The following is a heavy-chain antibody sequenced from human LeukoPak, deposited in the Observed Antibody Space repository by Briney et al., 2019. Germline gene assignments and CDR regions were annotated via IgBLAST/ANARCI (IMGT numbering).Heavy chain of an antibody. V-gene: IGHV4-30-2*01. D-gene: IGHD3-10*01. CDR3: ARMVRGVITKGGGYFDY. Sequence: SETLSLTCAVSGGSISSGGYSWSWIRQPPGKGLEWIGYIYHCGSTYYNPSLKSRVTISVDRSKNQFSLKLSSVTAADTAVYYCARMVRGVITKGGGYFDYWGQGTLVTVSS. CDR2: IYHCGST. J-gene: IGHJ4*02. CDR1: GGSISSGGYS.